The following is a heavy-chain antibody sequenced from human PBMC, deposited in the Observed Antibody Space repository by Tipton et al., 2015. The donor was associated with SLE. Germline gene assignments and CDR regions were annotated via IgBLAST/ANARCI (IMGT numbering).Heavy chain of an antibody. J-gene: IGHJ4*02. CDR2: ISSSSSYI. CDR3: AKWSSGYPFDC. D-gene: IGHD3-22*01. CDR1: GFTFSSYS. Sequence: SLRLSCAASGFTFSSYSMNWVRQAPGKGLEWVSSISSSSSYIYYADSVKGRFTISRDNAKNSLYLQMNSLRAEDTAVYYCAKWSSGYPFDCWGQGALVTVSS. V-gene: IGHV3-21*03.